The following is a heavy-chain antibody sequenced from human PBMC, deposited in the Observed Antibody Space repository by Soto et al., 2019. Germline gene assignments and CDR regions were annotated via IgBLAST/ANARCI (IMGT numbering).Heavy chain of an antibody. J-gene: IGHJ4*02. CDR3: TRGPRPISTGTGAY. Sequence: GGSLRLSCAASGFIFKMYWMHWVRQSPGKGLVRISRIYSDGTYSDYADSVRGRFTISRDNVNDTLYLQMNNLRAEDSGLYYCTRGPRPISTGTGAYWGQGTQVTVS. CDR1: GFIFKMYW. CDR2: IYSDGTYS. D-gene: IGHD3-10*01. V-gene: IGHV3-74*01.